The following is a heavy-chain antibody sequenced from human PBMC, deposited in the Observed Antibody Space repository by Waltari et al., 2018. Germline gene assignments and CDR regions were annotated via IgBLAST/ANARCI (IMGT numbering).Heavy chain of an antibody. J-gene: IGHJ3*01. CDR2: FSYIGTT. CDR1: GDSITSNRQY. D-gene: IGHD5-12*01. Sequence: QLQLQESGPRLVRPSETRALICRVSGDSITSNRQYWAWIRQSPGQGLEWIGTFSYIGTTYISPSLKSRVSVSRDTSKNQVSLILGSVTAADMAVYYCATYIGASVGTAAFDVWGQGTMVTVSS. V-gene: IGHV4-39*01. CDR3: ATYIGASVGTAAFDV.